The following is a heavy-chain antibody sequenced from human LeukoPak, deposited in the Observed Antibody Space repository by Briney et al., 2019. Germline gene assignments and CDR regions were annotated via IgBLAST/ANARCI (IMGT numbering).Heavy chain of an antibody. CDR1: GYTLTELS. CDR2: FDPEDGET. J-gene: IGHJ4*02. Sequence: ASVTVSCKVSGYTLTELSMHWVRQAPGKGLEWMGGFDPEDGETIYAQKFQGRVTMTEDTSTDTAYMELSSLRSEDTAVYYCATARSGDRPFDYWGQGTLVTVSS. CDR3: ATARSGDRPFDY. V-gene: IGHV1-24*01. D-gene: IGHD3-10*01.